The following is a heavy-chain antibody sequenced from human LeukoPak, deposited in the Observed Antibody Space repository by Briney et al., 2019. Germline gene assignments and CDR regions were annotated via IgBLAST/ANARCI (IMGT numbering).Heavy chain of an antibody. CDR2: ISSSSSTI. J-gene: IGHJ4*02. CDR1: GFTFSSYS. CDR3: AAMTSVTTGDY. V-gene: IGHV3-48*01. Sequence: GGSLRLSCAASGFTFSSYSMNWVRQAPGKGLEWVSYISSSSSTIYYADSVKGRFTISRDNAKNSLYLQMNSLRAEDTAVYYCAAMTSVTTGDYWGQGTLVTVSS. D-gene: IGHD4-11*01.